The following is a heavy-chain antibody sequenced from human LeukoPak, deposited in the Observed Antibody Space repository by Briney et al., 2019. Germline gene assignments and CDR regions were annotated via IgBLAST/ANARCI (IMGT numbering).Heavy chain of an antibody. Sequence: GGSLRLSCAASGLTFSSYWMSWVRQAPGKGLEWVANVKQDGSEKYYVDSVKGRFTISRDNAKNSLYLQMNSLRAGDTAVYYCAREVIGTLDYWGQGTLVTVSS. D-gene: IGHD2-21*01. CDR2: VKQDGSEK. V-gene: IGHV3-7*01. CDR3: AREVIGTLDY. J-gene: IGHJ4*02. CDR1: GLTFSSYW.